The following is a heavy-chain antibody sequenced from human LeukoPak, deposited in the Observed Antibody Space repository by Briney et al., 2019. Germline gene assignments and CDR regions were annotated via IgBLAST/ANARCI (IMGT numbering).Heavy chain of an antibody. V-gene: IGHV3-23*01. J-gene: IGHJ6*02. CDR1: GFTFSSYA. CDR3: AKDDYGMDV. CDR2: ISDSGGNT. Sequence: GGSLRLSCAASGFTFSSYAMSWVRQAPGQGLEWVSAISDSGGNTYYADSVKGRFTISRDNSKNTLYLQMNSLRPEDTAVYYCAKDDYGMDVWGQGTTVTVSS.